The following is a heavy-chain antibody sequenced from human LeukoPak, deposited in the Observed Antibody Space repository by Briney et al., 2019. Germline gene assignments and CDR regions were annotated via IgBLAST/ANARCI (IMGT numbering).Heavy chain of an antibody. CDR1: GYTLTELS. CDR3: ATIHGRLWGDSNWFDP. Sequence: ASVKASCKVSGYTLTELSMHWVRQAPGKGLEWMGGFDPEDGETIYAQKFQGRVTMTEDTSTDTAYMELSSLRSEDTAVYYCATIHGRLWGDSNWFDPWGQGTLVTVSS. D-gene: IGHD5-18*01. CDR2: FDPEDGET. J-gene: IGHJ5*02. V-gene: IGHV1-24*01.